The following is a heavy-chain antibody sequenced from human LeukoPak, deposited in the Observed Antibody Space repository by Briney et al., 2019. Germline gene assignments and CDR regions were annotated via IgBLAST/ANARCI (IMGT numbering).Heavy chain of an antibody. CDR1: GGSISSGGYS. Sequence: SETLSLTCAVSGGSISSGGYSWSWIRQPPGKGLEWIGYIYYSGSTYYNPSLKSRVTISVDTSENQFSLKLSSVTAADTAVYYCARDLILTNDAFDIWGQGTMVTVSS. CDR2: IYYSGST. D-gene: IGHD3-9*01. V-gene: IGHV4-30-4*07. CDR3: ARDLILTNDAFDI. J-gene: IGHJ3*02.